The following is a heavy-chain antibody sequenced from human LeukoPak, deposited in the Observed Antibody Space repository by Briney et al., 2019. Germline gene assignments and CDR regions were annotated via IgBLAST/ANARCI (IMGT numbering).Heavy chain of an antibody. CDR3: AKAWLEQGGMFDY. D-gene: IGHD1/OR15-1a*01. Sequence: GGSLRLSCAASGFSFSSYAMSWVRQAPGKGLEWVSALSGSGSSTYYADSVKGRFTISRDNSKNTLYLQMNSLRAEDTAVYYCAKAWLEQGGMFDYWGQGTPVTVSS. V-gene: IGHV3-23*01. CDR1: GFSFSSYA. J-gene: IGHJ4*02. CDR2: LSGSGSST.